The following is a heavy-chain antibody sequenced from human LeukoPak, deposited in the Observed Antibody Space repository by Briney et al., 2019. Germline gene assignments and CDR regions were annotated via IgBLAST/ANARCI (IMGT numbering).Heavy chain of an antibody. CDR3: ARGPSSGWSIDY. V-gene: IGHV4-34*01. CDR2: INHGGST. CDR1: GGSFSSYY. J-gene: IGHJ4*02. Sequence: SETLSLTCAVYGGSFSSYYWSWIRQPPGKGLEWIGEINHGGSTNYNPSLKSRVTISVDTSKNQFSLKLSSVTAADTAVYYCARGPSSGWSIDYWGQGTLVTVSS. D-gene: IGHD6-19*01.